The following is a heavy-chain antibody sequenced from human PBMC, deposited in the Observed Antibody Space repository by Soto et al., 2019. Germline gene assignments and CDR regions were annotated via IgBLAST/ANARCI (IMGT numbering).Heavy chain of an antibody. CDR3: GDLGATRSRRTSYEYFDN. V-gene: IGHV3-23*01. CDR2: ISSSGGGT. J-gene: IGHJ4*02. CDR1: GFTFSNYA. Sequence: GGSLRLSCAASGFTFSNYAMSWVRQAPGKGLEWVSTISSSGGGTYYADSVKGRFTISRDNSKNTLFLQMNSLRAEDTAVYYCGDLGATRSRRTSYEYFDNWGQGTLVTVSS. D-gene: IGHD3-16*01.